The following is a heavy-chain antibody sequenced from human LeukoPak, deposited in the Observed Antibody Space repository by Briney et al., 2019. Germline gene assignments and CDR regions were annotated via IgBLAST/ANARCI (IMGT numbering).Heavy chain of an antibody. CDR3: ARGVRCSGGSCYSRAGNWFDP. J-gene: IGHJ5*02. V-gene: IGHV1-69*02. Sequence: SSVKVSCKASGGTFSSYTISWVRQAPGQGLEWMGRIIPILGIANYAQEFQGRVTITADKSTSTAYMELSSLRSEDTAVYYCARGVRCSGGSCYSRAGNWFDPWGQETLVTVSS. CDR1: GGTFSSYT. D-gene: IGHD2-15*01. CDR2: IIPILGIA.